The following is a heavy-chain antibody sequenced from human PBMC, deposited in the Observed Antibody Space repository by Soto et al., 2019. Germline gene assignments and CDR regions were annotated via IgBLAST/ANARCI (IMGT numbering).Heavy chain of an antibody. CDR1: GGSISSGCYY. Sequence: QVQLQESGPGLVKPSQTLSLTCTVSGGSISSGCYYWSWTRQHPGKGLEWIGYIYYSGSTYYNPFLKSQVTVSVDTDKNKFSLQLSSVTAAYTAVYYCARDTYYDFWSGYYTGNYYYGMDVWGQGTTVTVSS. CDR3: ARDTYYDFWSGYYTGNYYYGMDV. V-gene: IGHV4-31*01. J-gene: IGHJ6*02. CDR2: IYYSGST. D-gene: IGHD3-3*01.